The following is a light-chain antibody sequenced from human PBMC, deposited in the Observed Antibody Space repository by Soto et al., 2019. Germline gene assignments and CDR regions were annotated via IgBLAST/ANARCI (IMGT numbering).Light chain of an antibody. CDR3: ETWDSNTRV. V-gene: IGLV4-60*02. CDR2: LEGSGSY. CDR1: GGHSSYI. J-gene: IGLJ2*01. Sequence: QPVLTQSSSASASLGSSVKLTCTLSGGHSSYIIAWHHQQPGKAPRYLMKLEGSGSYNKGSGVPDRFSGSSSGADRYLTISNLQFEDEANYYCETWDSNTRVFGGGTKLTVL.